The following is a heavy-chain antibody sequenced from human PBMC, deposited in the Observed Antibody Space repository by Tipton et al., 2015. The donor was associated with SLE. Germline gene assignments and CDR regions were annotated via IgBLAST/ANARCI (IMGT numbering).Heavy chain of an antibody. CDR3: ARAAAGAFDI. D-gene: IGHD2-15*01. Sequence: FTFSRDNAKNSLYLQMNSLRAEDTAVYYCARAAAGAFDIWGQGTMVTVSS. J-gene: IGHJ3*02. V-gene: IGHV3-11*05.